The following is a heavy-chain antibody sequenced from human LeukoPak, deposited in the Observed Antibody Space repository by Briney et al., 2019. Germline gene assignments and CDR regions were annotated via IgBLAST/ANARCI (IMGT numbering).Heavy chain of an antibody. V-gene: IGHV3-15*04. D-gene: IGHD1-7*01. Sequence: GGSLRLSCAASGFTFSSYWMSWVRQVPGKGLEWVGQTVSEIDGGTTDYAAPVKGRFTISRDDSKSTLYLQMNSLKIEDTAVYYCTTDEDWNYARKDVWGQGATVIVSS. CDR3: TTDEDWNYARKDV. CDR2: TVSEIDGGTT. J-gene: IGHJ6*02. CDR1: GFTFSSYW.